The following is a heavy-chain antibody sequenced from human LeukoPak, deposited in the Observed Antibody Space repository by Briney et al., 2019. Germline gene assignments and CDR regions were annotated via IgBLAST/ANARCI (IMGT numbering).Heavy chain of an antibody. CDR1: GFTFSSYA. CDR3: ASPNPMVRGVIYGFDI. CDR2: ISYDGSNK. V-gene: IGHV3-30*04. Sequence: GGSLRLSCAASGFTFSSYAMHWVRQAPGKGLEWVAVISYDGSNKYYADSVKGRFTISRDNSKNTLYLQMNSLRAEDTAVYYCASPNPMVRGVIYGFDIWGQGTMVTVSS. D-gene: IGHD3-10*01. J-gene: IGHJ3*02.